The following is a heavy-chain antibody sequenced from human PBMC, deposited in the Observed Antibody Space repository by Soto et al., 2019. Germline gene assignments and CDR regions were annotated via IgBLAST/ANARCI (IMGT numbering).Heavy chain of an antibody. CDR2: ISSGSTYA. CDR1: GFTFSADY. D-gene: IGHD3-3*01. Sequence: QVQLVESGGGVVKPGGSLRLSCAASGFTFSADYMSWIRQAPGKGLEWVSYISSGSTYAFYADSVKGRFSISRDDAKNSLYLQMNNLRVEDTGVYYCAGARGPGSGAWFDPWGQGTLVTVSS. CDR3: AGARGPGSGAWFDP. J-gene: IGHJ5*02. V-gene: IGHV3-11*06.